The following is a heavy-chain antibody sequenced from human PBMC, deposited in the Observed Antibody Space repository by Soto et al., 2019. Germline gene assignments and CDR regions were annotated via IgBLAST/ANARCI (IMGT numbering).Heavy chain of an antibody. Sequence: QVQLVQSGAEVKKPGSSVKVSCKTSGDIFSGYSISWVRQAPGQGLEWMGGIIPIFGTTNYAQRFHGRVTITADKSKSTAYRECDSLKSEDTAVYYCARDLERGYDPVDYWGKGTLVTVSS. J-gene: IGHJ4*02. V-gene: IGHV1-69*14. CDR1: GDIFSGYS. CDR2: IIPIFGTT. D-gene: IGHD5-12*01. CDR3: ARDLERGYDPVDY.